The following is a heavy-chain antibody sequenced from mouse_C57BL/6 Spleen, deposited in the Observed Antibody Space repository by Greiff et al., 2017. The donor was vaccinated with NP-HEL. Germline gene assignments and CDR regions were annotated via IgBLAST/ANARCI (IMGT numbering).Heavy chain of an antibody. CDR1: GYTFTDYY. Sequence: EVQLQQSGPELVKPGASVKISCKASGYTFTDYYMNWVKQSHGKSLEWIGDINPNNGGTSYNQKFKGKATLTVDKSSSTAYMELRSLTSEDSAVYYCARGAVVATGAWFAYWGQGTLVTVSA. CDR3: ARGAVVATGAWFAY. J-gene: IGHJ3*01. CDR2: INPNNGGT. D-gene: IGHD1-1*01. V-gene: IGHV1-26*01.